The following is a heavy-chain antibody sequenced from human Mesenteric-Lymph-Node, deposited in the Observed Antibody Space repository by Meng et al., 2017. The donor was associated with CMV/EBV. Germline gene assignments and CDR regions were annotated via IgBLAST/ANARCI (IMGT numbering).Heavy chain of an antibody. CDR3: ATKVAADFGVVTTSYYYYYYGVDV. D-gene: IGHD3-3*01. J-gene: IGHJ6*02. CDR2: ISAYNGNT. V-gene: IGHV1-18*01. CDR1: GYTFTSYG. Sequence: ASVKVSCKASGYTFTSYGISWVRQAPGQGLEWMGWISAYNGNTNYAQKLQGRVTMTTDTSTSTAYMELRSLRSDDTAVYYCATKVAADFGVVTTSYYYYYYGVDVWGQGTTVTVSS.